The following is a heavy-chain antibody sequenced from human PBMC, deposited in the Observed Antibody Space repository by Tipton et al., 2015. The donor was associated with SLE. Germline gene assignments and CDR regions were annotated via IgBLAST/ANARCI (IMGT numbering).Heavy chain of an antibody. CDR1: GFTLGNYA. CDR2: ISAFRRDP. Sequence: SLRLSCVASGFTLGNYAMSWVRQTPGKGLEWVSDISAFRRDPYYVDSVKGRFTISRDESKNTMYLQMNSLRAEDTAVYCCTDHDAFDIWGQGTMVTVSS. CDR3: TDHDAFDI. V-gene: IGHV3-23*01. J-gene: IGHJ3*02.